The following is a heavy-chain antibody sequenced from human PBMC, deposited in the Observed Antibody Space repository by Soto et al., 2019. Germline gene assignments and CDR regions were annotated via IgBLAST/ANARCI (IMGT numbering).Heavy chain of an antibody. Sequence: SETLSLTCAVYGGSFSGYYWSWIRQPPGKGLEWIGEINHSGSTNYNPSLKSRVTISVDTSKNQFSLKLSSVTAADTAVYYCARLGVIYWSGYYYYYYGMDVWGQGTTVTVSS. V-gene: IGHV4-34*01. CDR2: INHSGST. J-gene: IGHJ6*02. CDR3: ARLGVIYWSGYYYYYYGMDV. D-gene: IGHD2-8*02. CDR1: GGSFSGYY.